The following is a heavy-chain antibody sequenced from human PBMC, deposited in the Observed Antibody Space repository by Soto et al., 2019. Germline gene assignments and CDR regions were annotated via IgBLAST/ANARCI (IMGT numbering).Heavy chain of an antibody. J-gene: IGHJ4*02. CDR2: ISYDGSIK. CDR1: GFTFTRYG. V-gene: IGHV3-30*18. D-gene: IGHD3-10*01. Sequence: SLRLSCAASGFTFTRYGMHWIRQAPGKGPEWVAVISYDGSIKKYGNSVKGRFTISRDNSKNTVYLQMTSLRGDDTAVYYCAKEVQSTYGWPFDYWGQGTLVTVSS. CDR3: AKEVQSTYGWPFDY.